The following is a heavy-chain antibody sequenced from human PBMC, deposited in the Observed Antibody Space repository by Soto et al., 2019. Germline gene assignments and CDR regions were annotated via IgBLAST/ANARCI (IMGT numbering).Heavy chain of an antibody. J-gene: IGHJ3*02. V-gene: IGHV3-23*01. CDR2: ISGSGGSA. D-gene: IGHD4-17*01. CDR1: GFSFSSYA. CDR3: ASWHLREHAYDI. Sequence: GGSLRLSCAASGFSFSSYAVSWVRQAPGKGLEWVSSISGSGGSAFYADSVKGRFTTSADSSKTIVYLQMNGLRPDDTAVYYCASWHLREHAYDIWGQGTAVTVSS.